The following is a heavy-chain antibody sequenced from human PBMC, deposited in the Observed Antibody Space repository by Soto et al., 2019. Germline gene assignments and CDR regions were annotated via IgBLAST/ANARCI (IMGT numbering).Heavy chain of an antibody. CDR3: AREEALIVVPTGGIDYSFDY. CDR1: GASISSGDHF. V-gene: IGHV4-30-4*01. J-gene: IGHJ4*02. CDR2: IYYSGST. Sequence: QVQLQESGPGLVKPSQTLSLTCTVSGASISSGDHFWTWLRQPPEKGLEWIGYIYYSGSTYYNPSLKSRVAISVDTSKNQFSLTLTSVTAADTAVYYCAREEALIVVPTGGIDYSFDYWGQGTLVTVSS. D-gene: IGHD3-22*01.